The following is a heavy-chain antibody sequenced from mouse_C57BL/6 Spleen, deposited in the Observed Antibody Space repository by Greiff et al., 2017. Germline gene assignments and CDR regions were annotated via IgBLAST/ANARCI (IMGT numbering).Heavy chain of an antibody. CDR3: ARSHYYDRYFDV. CDR2: IYPGDGDT. Sequence: VKLVESGAELVKPGASVKISCKASGYAFSSYWMNWVKQRPGKGLEWIGQIYPGDGDTNYNGKFKGKATLTADKSSSTAYMQLSSLTSEDSAVYFCARSHYYDRYFDVWGKGTTVTVSA. V-gene: IGHV1-80*01. J-gene: IGHJ1*03. D-gene: IGHD1-2*01. CDR1: GYAFSSYW.